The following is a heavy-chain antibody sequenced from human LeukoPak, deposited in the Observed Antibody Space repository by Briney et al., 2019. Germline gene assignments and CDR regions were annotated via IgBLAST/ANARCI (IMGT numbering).Heavy chain of an antibody. CDR3: AKEPGGYYDSSGPGYYFDY. CDR1: GFTFSNYE. CDR2: ISSSGSTI. D-gene: IGHD3-22*01. V-gene: IGHV3-48*03. Sequence: GGSLRLSCAASGFTFSNYEMYWVRQAPGKGLEWVSSISSSGSTIYYADSVKGRFTISRDNSKNTLYLQMNSLRAEDTAVYYCAKEPGGYYDSSGPGYYFDYWGQGTLVAVSS. J-gene: IGHJ4*02.